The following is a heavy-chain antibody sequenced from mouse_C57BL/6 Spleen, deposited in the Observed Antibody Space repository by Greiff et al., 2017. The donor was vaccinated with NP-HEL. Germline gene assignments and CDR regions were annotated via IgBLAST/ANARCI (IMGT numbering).Heavy chain of an antibody. CDR3: ARRDGGSFDV. J-gene: IGHJ1*03. Sequence: QVQLQQSGAELVKPGASVKLSCKASGYTFTSYWMQWVKQRPGQGLEWIGEIDPSDSYTNYNQKFKGKATLTVDTSSSTAYMQLSSLTSEDSAVYYCARRDGGSFDVWGTGTTVTVSS. V-gene: IGHV1-50*01. CDR1: GYTFTSYW. D-gene: IGHD1-1*01. CDR2: IDPSDSYT.